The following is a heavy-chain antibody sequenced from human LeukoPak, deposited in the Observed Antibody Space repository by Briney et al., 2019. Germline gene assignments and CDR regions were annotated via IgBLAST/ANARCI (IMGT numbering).Heavy chain of an antibody. D-gene: IGHD3-10*01. Sequence: SETLSLTFTVSVGSISSSHYYWGWIRQTPGKGLEWIGTIYYSGTTYYNPSLESRAHISEDTSKNQFSLTLRSVTAADTAVYYCARQISDYYYYYIDVWGKGTTVTVSS. CDR2: IYYSGTT. J-gene: IGHJ6*03. V-gene: IGHV4-39*01. CDR1: VGSISSSHYY. CDR3: ARQISDYYYYYIDV.